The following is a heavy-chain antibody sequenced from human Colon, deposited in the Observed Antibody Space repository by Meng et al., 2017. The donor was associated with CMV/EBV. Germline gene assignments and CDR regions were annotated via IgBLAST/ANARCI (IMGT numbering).Heavy chain of an antibody. CDR3: ARNYCSSVDCNVGDGLNM. J-gene: IGHJ3*02. D-gene: IGHD2-2*01. V-gene: IGHV1-18*01. CDR2: ISVYHGDT. Sequence: ASVKVSCKASGYRFTSYGIDWVRQVPGQGLEWMGWISVYHGDTAYAHKFKDRVTMTTDTSTSTAYLELRRLTSDDTADYYCARNYCSSVDCNVGDGLNMWGQGTRVTVSS. CDR1: GYRFTSYG.